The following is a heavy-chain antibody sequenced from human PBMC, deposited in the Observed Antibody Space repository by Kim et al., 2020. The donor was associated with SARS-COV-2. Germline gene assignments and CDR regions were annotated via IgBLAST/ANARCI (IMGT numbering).Heavy chain of an antibody. J-gene: IGHJ6*02. V-gene: IGHV4-34*01. CDR1: GGSFSGYY. Sequence: SETLSLTCAVYGGSFSGYYWSWIRQPPGKGLEWIGEINHSGSTNYNPSLKSRVTISVDTSKNQFSLKLSSVTAADTAVYYCARAPSLKYCSSTSCYPSTQYYYYYYGMDVWGQGTTVTVSS. CDR2: INHSGST. CDR3: ARAPSLKYCSSTSCYPSTQYYYYYYGMDV. D-gene: IGHD2-2*01.